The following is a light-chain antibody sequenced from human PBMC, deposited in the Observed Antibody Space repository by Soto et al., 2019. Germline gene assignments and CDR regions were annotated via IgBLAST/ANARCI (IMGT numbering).Light chain of an antibody. Sequence: QSALTQPASVSGSPRQSINISCTGTSSDVGGYNYVSWYQHHPGKAPKLIIYDVSNRPSGVSNPFSGSKSGNTASLTISGLQPEDEADYYCSSYTTSNTRQIVFGTVTKVTVL. V-gene: IGLV2-14*03. CDR2: DVS. CDR3: SSYTTSNTRQIV. J-gene: IGLJ1*01. CDR1: SSDVGGYNY.